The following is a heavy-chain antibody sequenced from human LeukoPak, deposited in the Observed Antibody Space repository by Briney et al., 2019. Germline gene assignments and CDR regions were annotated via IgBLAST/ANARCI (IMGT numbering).Heavy chain of an antibody. CDR3: ARPIAAAGTGGDY. J-gene: IGHJ4*02. D-gene: IGHD6-13*01. CDR1: GFTFSNAW. CDR2: IYSGGST. Sequence: GGSLRLSCAASGFTFSNAWMNWVRQAPGKGLEWVSVIYSGGSTYYADSVKGRFTISRDNSKNTLYLQMNSLRAEDTAVYYCARPIAAAGTGGDYWGQGTLVTVSS. V-gene: IGHV3-53*01.